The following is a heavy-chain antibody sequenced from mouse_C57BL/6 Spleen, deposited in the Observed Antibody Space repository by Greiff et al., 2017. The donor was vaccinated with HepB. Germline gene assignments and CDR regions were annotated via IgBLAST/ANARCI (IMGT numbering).Heavy chain of an antibody. J-gene: IGHJ2*01. CDR3: ARAKDYYGTLDY. Sequence: QVQLQQPGAELVKPGASVKLSCKASGYTFTSYWMHWVKQRPGQGLEWIGMIHPNSGSTNYNEKFKSKATLTVDNSSSTAYMQLSSLTSEDSAVYCGARAKDYYGTLDYWGQGTTLTVSS. CDR1: GYTFTSYW. V-gene: IGHV1-64*01. CDR2: IHPNSGST. D-gene: IGHD1-1*01.